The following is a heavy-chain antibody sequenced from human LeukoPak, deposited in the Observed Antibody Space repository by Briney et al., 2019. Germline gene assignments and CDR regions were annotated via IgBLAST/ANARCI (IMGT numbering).Heavy chain of an antibody. V-gene: IGHV1-2*02. CDR3: ASAARYCSGGSCYSEDY. CDR2: INPNSGGT. Sequence: PRASVKVSCKASGYTFTGYYMHWVRQAPGQGLEWMGWINPNSGGTNYAQKFQGGVTMTRDTSISTAYMELSRLRSDDTAVYYCASAARYCSGGSCYSEDYWGQGTLVTVSS. CDR1: GYTFTGYY. D-gene: IGHD2-15*01. J-gene: IGHJ4*02.